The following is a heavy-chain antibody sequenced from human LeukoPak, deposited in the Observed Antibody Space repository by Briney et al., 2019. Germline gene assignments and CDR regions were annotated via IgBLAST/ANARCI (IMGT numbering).Heavy chain of an antibody. CDR2: IYYSGGT. D-gene: IGHD3-22*01. CDR3: ARVHCDSSGYYFDYYYYYMDV. V-gene: IGHV4-59*01. J-gene: IGHJ6*03. CDR1: GGSISSYY. Sequence: KPSETLSLTCTVSGGSISSYYWSWIRQPPGKGLEWIGYIYYSGGTNYNPSLKSRDTISVDTSKNQFSLKLSSVTAADTAVYYCARVHCDSSGYYFDYYYYYMDVWGKGTTVTVSS.